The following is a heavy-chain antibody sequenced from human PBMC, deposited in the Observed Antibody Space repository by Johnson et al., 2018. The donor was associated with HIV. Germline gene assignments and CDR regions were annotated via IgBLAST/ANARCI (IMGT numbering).Heavy chain of an antibody. CDR1: GFTFISYW. CDR2: INFDGTST. D-gene: IGHD3-10*01. J-gene: IGHJ3*01. CDR3: TTTPTMVRGGDV. Sequence: VQLVESGGGLVQPGGSLRLSCEASGFTFISYWMHWVRQAPGKGLMWVSRINFDGTSTTYADSVKGRFSVSRDNVKDTLYLQMNNLRAEDTAVYYCTTTPTMVRGGDVWGQGTMVTVSS. V-gene: IGHV3-74*02.